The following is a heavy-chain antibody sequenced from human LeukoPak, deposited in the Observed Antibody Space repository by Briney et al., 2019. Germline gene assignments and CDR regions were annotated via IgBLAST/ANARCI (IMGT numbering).Heavy chain of an antibody. V-gene: IGHV3-23*01. CDR2: ISGSGGST. J-gene: IGHJ2*01. CDR3: AKGSDYGVYWYFDL. D-gene: IGHD4-17*01. CDR1: GFTFSSYA. Sequence: GGSLRLSCAASGFTFSSYAMSWVRQAPGKGLEWVSAISGSGGSTYYADSEKGRFTISRDNSKNTLYLQMNSLRAEDTAVYYCAKGSDYGVYWYFDLWGRGTLVTVSS.